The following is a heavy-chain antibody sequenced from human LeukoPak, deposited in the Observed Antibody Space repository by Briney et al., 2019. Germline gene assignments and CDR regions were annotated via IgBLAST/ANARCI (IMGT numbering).Heavy chain of an antibody. CDR1: GFTFSSYA. Sequence: GGSLRLSCAASGFTFSSYAMSWVRQAPGKGLEWVSAISGSGGSTYYADSVKGRFTISRDNSKNTLYLQMNSLRAEDTAVYYCAKPGYDILTGYRPFGYWGQGTLVTVSS. D-gene: IGHD3-9*01. J-gene: IGHJ4*02. CDR2: ISGSGGST. CDR3: AKPGYDILTGYRPFGY. V-gene: IGHV3-23*01.